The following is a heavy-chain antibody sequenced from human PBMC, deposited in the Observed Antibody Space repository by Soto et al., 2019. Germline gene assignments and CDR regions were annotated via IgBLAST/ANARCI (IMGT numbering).Heavy chain of an antibody. CDR3: ARDQFLDAFDI. V-gene: IGHV3-30-3*01. CDR1: GFILSSYS. D-gene: IGHD2-21*01. J-gene: IGHJ3*02. CDR2: ISNDGSNK. Sequence: QVQLVESGGGVVQPGRSLRLSCAASGFILSSYSMHWVRQAPGKGLEWVAIISNDGSNKYYVDSVKGRFTISRDNSNNTLSLQMNSLRAEDTAVYYCARDQFLDAFDIWGQGTMVTVSS.